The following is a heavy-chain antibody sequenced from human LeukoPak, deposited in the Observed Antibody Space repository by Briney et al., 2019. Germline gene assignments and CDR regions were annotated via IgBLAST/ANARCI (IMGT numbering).Heavy chain of an antibody. D-gene: IGHD5-12*01. CDR2: INHSGST. V-gene: IGHV4-34*01. CDR3: ARAWDIVATSYGMDV. J-gene: IGHJ6*02. Sequence: SETLSLTCAVYGGSFSGYYWSWIRQPPGKGLEWIGEINHSGSTNYNPSLKSRVTISVDTSKNQFSLKLSSVTAADTAVYYCARAWDIVATSYGMDVWGQGTTVTVSS. CDR1: GGSFSGYY.